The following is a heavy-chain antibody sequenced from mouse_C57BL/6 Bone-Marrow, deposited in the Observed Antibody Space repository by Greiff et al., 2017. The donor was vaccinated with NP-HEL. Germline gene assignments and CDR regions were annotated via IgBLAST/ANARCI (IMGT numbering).Heavy chain of an antibody. CDR1: GFTFSDYG. Sequence: EVMLVESGGGLVKPGGSLKLSCAASGFTFSDYGMHWVRQAPEKGLEWVAYISSGSSTIYYADTVKGRFTISRDNAKNTLFLQMTSLRSEDTAMYYCARAGTFAMDYWGQGTSVTVSS. CDR3: ARAGTFAMDY. J-gene: IGHJ4*01. D-gene: IGHD4-1*01. CDR2: ISSGSSTI. V-gene: IGHV5-17*01.